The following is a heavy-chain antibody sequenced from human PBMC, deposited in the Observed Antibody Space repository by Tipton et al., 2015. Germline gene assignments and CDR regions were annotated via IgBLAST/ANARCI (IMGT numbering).Heavy chain of an antibody. J-gene: IGHJ4*02. CDR1: GGSFSDYY. CDR2: INHGGST. V-gene: IGHV4-34*01. D-gene: IGHD3-9*01. CDR3: ACQDYDSLTRDYQTVDY. Sequence: TLSLTCAVYGGSFSDYYWSWIRQSPGKGLEWIGEINHGGSTNYNPSLKSRVTISVDTSKNQFSLKLRSVTAADTAVYYCACQDYDSLTRDYQTVDYWGQGTRVTVSS.